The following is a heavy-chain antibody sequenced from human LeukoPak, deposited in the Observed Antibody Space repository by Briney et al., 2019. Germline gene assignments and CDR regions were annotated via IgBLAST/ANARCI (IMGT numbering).Heavy chain of an antibody. CDR3: AKARSGWVVAASDY. Sequence: GGSLRLSCAASGFTFSSYGMSWVRQAPGKGLEWVSAISGSGGSTYYADSVKGRFTISRDNSKNTLYLQMNNLRAEDTAVYYCAKARSGWVVAASDYWGQGTLVTVSS. D-gene: IGHD2-15*01. CDR2: ISGSGGST. J-gene: IGHJ4*02. V-gene: IGHV3-23*01. CDR1: GFTFSSYG.